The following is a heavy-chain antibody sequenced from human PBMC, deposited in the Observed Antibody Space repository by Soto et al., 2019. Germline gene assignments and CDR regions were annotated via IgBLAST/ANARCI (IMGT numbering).Heavy chain of an antibody. CDR1: GGSFSSYA. D-gene: IGHD3-10*01. J-gene: IGHJ6*02. V-gene: IGHV1-69*01. CDR2: IIPIFDTP. CDR3: APCTIRSGFYYGMDV. Sequence: QVQLVQSGAEVKKPGSSVKVSCKASGGSFSSYAISWVRQAPGQGLEWMGGIIPIFDTPNYAQKFQGRGTITADESTSTAYMELSSLRSEDTAVYYCAPCTIRSGFYYGMDVWGQGTTVTVSS.